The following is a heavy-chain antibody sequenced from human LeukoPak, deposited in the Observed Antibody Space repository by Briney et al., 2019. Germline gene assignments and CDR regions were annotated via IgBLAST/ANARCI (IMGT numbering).Heavy chain of an antibody. CDR3: ARPPHSSSSA. V-gene: IGHV4-39*01. D-gene: IGHD6-6*01. Sequence: KTSETLSLTCTVSGGSISSSSYYWGWIRQPPGKGLEWIGSIYYSGSTYYNPSLKIRVTISVDTSKNQFSLKLSSVTAADTAVYYCARPPHSSSSAWGQGTLVTVSS. CDR2: IYYSGST. CDR1: GGSISSSSYY. J-gene: IGHJ5*02.